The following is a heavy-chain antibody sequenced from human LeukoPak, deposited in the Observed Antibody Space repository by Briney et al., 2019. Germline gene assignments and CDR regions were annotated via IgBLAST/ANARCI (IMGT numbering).Heavy chain of an antibody. J-gene: IGHJ4*02. V-gene: IGHV3-15*01. D-gene: IGHD3-10*01. CDR1: GFTFSNAW. CDR3: TTATVRGVKGIY. Sequence: PGGSLRLSCAASGFTFSNAWMSWVRQASGKGLEWVGRIKSKTDGGTTDYAAPVKGRFTISRDDSKNTLYLQMNSLKTEDTAVYYCTTATVRGVKGIYWGQGTLVTVSS. CDR2: IKSKTDGGTT.